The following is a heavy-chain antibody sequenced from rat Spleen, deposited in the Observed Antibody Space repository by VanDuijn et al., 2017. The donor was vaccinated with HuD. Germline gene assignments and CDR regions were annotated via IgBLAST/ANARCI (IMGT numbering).Heavy chain of an antibody. CDR3: TRAMYTTDYYYAKGYYVMDA. V-gene: IGHV5-22*01. CDR2: ITYDSVGS. D-gene: IGHD1-6*01. CDR1: GFIFSNYG. Sequence: EVQLVESGGGLVQPGRSMKLSCVASGFIFSNYGMAWVRQAPKKGLEWVAYITYDSVGSYYRDSVKGRFSVSRDNAKSTLSLQMNILRSEDTATYYCTRAMYTTDYYYAKGYYVMDAWGQGASVTVSS. J-gene: IGHJ4*01.